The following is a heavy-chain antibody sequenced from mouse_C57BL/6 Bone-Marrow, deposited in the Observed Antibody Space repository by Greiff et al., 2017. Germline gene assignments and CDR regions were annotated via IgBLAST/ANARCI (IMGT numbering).Heavy chain of an antibody. J-gene: IGHJ1*03. CDR1: GFSLTSYG. Sequence: QVQLKQSGPGLVQPSQSLSITCTVSGFSLTSYGVHWVRQSPGKGLEWLGVIWRGGSTDYNAPFMSRLSITKDNSKSQVFFKMNSLQADDTAIYYSANYGNSWYFDVWGTGTTVTVSS. CDR2: IWRGGST. D-gene: IGHD2-1*01. CDR3: ANYGNSWYFDV. V-gene: IGHV2-5*01.